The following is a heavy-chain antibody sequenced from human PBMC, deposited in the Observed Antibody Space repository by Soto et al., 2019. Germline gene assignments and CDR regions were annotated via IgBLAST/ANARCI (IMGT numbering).Heavy chain of an antibody. CDR3: AGLYSGYEIWYFDL. J-gene: IGHJ2*01. V-gene: IGHV4-39*01. CDR1: GGSFSRGNYY. Sequence: QLQLQESGPGLVKPSETLSLNCTVSGGSFSRGNYYWGWIRQTPGKVPEWIANIYYNGSTYYNPSLKSRVTISLDTSKNLLSLKLSSVTAADTAVYYCAGLYSGYEIWYFDLWGRGTLVTVAS. CDR2: IYYNGST. D-gene: IGHD5-12*01.